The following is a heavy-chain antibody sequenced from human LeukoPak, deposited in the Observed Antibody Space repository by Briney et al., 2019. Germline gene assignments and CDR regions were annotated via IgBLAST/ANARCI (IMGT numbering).Heavy chain of an antibody. V-gene: IGHV4-61*02. J-gene: IGHJ5*02. CDR3: ARDVPSGSIAGDWFDP. CDR2: IYTSGST. D-gene: IGHD6-6*01. CDR1: GGSISSGSYY. Sequence: SETLSLTCTVSGGSISSGSYYWGWVRQPAGTGLEWIGRIYTSGSTNYNPSLKSRVTISVDTSKNQFSLKLSSVTAADTAVYYCARDVPSGSIAGDWFDPWGQGTLVTVSS.